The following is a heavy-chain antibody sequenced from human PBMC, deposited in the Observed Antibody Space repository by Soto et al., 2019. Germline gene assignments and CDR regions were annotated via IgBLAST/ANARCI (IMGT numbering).Heavy chain of an antibody. V-gene: IGHV3-23*01. CDR3: AKDLYGDIAVAGYNY. D-gene: IGHD6-19*01. CDR2: ISGSGGST. CDR1: GFTFSSYA. Sequence: PGGSLRLSCAASGFTFSSYAMSWVRQAPGKGLEWVSAISGSGGSTYYADSVKGRFTISRDNSKNTLYLQMNSLRAEDTAVYYCAKDLYGDIAVAGYNYWGQGTLVTVSS. J-gene: IGHJ4*02.